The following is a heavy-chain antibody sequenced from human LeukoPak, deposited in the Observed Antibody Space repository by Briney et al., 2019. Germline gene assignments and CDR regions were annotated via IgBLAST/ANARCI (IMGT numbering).Heavy chain of an antibody. CDR2: IIPILGIA. CDR3: ARSYYYDSSGYSDY. Sequence: GASVKVSCKASGGTFSSYAISWVRQAPGQGLEWMGRIIPILGIANYAQKFQGRVTITVDKSTSTAYMELSSLRSEDTAVYYCARSYYYDSSGYSDYWGQGTLVTVSS. J-gene: IGHJ4*02. CDR1: GGTFSSYA. V-gene: IGHV1-69*04. D-gene: IGHD3-22*01.